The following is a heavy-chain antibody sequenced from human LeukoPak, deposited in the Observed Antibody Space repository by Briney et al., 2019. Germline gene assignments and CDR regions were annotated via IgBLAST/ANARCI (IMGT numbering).Heavy chain of an antibody. Sequence: GGTLRVSCAASGFTFSSHGMNWVRQAPGKGLEWVSAISGSGGSTYYADSVKGRFTISRDNSKNTLYLQMNSLRAEDTAVYYCAKDRTDLAVAEGFDIWGQGTMVTVSS. D-gene: IGHD6-19*01. V-gene: IGHV3-23*01. CDR3: AKDRTDLAVAEGFDI. CDR2: ISGSGGST. J-gene: IGHJ3*02. CDR1: GFTFSSHG.